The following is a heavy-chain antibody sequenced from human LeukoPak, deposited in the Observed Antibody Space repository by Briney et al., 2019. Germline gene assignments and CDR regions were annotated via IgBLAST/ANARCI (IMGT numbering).Heavy chain of an antibody. D-gene: IGHD2-15*01. CDR2: ISGGSERI. CDR1: GNYW. J-gene: IGHJ3*02. Sequence: GGSLRLSCAASGNYWMHWVRQAPGKGLEWVSSISGGSERIFHADSVKGRFTISRDNFKNTLYLQMDSLRAEDTAVYYCAKYVLVTGADTFDIWGQGTMVTVSS. CDR3: AKYVLVTGADTFDI. V-gene: IGHV3-23*01.